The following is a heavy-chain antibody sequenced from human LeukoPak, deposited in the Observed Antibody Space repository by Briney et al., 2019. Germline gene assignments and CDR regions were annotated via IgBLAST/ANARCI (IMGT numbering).Heavy chain of an antibody. CDR2: ISAYNGNT. CDR1: GYTFTSYG. V-gene: IGHV1-18*01. D-gene: IGHD6-19*01. Sequence: GASVKISCKASGYTFTSYGISWVRQAPGQGLEWMGWISAYNGNTNYAQKLQGRVTMTTDTSTSTAYMELSSLRSEDTAVYYCARVSGYSSGWYNAFDIWGQGTMVTVSS. J-gene: IGHJ3*02. CDR3: ARVSGYSSGWYNAFDI.